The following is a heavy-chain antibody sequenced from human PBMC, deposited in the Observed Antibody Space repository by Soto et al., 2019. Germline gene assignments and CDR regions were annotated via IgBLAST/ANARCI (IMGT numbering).Heavy chain of an antibody. Sequence: LRLSCAASGFTFSSYAMHWVRQAPGKGLEWVAVISYDGSNKYYADSVKGRFTISRDNSKNTLYLQMNSLRAEDTAVYYCARGEGGDAFDIWGQGTMVTVSS. V-gene: IGHV3-30-3*01. CDR1: GFTFSSYA. D-gene: IGHD3-16*01. CDR3: ARGEGGDAFDI. J-gene: IGHJ3*02. CDR2: ISYDGSNK.